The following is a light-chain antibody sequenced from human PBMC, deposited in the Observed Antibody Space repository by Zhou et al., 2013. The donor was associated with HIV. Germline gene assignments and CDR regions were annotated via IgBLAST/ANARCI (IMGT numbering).Light chain of an antibody. CDR1: QSISTW. CDR3: QQYNSYSLT. CDR2: KAS. Sequence: DIQMTQSPSTLSAFVGDRVTITCRASQSISTWLAWYQQKPGKAPRQLIYKASSLQSGVPSRFRGSGSGTEFTLTITSLQPDDFATYYCQQYNSYSLTFGQGTKVEIK. V-gene: IGKV1-5*03. J-gene: IGKJ1*01.